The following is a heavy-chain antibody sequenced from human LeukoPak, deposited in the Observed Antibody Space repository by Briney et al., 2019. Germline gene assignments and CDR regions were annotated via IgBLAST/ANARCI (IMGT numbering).Heavy chain of an antibody. V-gene: IGHV3-23*01. D-gene: IGHD3-3*01. Sequence: GGSLRLSCAASGFTLSNYAMNWVRQAPGKGLEWVSTIDGSGVSTYYTASVKGRFTVSRDNFKNTLYLQMNSLRAEDTALYYCAKHLPRTRSFDCWGQGTLVTVSS. CDR2: IDGSGVST. CDR1: GFTLSNYA. CDR3: AKHLPRTRSFDC. J-gene: IGHJ4*02.